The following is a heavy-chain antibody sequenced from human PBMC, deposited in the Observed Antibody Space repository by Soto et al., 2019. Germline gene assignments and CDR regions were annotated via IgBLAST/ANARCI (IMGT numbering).Heavy chain of an antibody. J-gene: IGHJ4*02. D-gene: IGHD5-18*01. CDR3: ARDLAGYDSGTYFDF. Sequence: QVELVESGGGVVQPGRSLRLSCAASGFTFSSNAMHWVRQAPGKGLEWVAIISYDGISEYYADSVKGRFNISRDNSKNTLYLQMSSLRAEDTAVYYCARDLAGYDSGTYFDFRGQGTLVTVSS. CDR2: ISYDGISE. CDR1: GFTFSSNA. V-gene: IGHV3-30-3*01.